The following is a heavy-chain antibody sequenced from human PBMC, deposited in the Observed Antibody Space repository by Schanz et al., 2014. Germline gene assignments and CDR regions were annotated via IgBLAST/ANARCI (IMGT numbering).Heavy chain of an antibody. V-gene: IGHV3-9*01. D-gene: IGHD3-3*01. Sequence: EVQLAESGGGLVQPGRSLRLSCAASGFTFDNYAMHWVRQDPGNGLEWVSGISWEGLNIDYGDSFKGRFTISRDNAKNSLYLEMSNLRSEDAGLYDCPKDLAVWSGCFDSWGRGTLVTVSS. CDR2: ISWEGLNI. J-gene: IGHJ4*02. CDR1: GFTFDNYA. CDR3: PKDLAVWSGCFDS.